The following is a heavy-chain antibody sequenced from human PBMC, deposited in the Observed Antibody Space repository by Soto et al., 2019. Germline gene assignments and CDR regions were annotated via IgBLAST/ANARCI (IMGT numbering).Heavy chain of an antibody. CDR1: GGSISSSNW. CDR2: IYHSGST. J-gene: IGHJ6*02. CDR3: ARVGLIAAAGTSNYYGMDV. Sequence: SETLSLTCAVSGGSISSSNWWSWVRQPPGKGLEWIGEIYHSGSTNYNPSLKSRVTISVDKSKNQFSLKLSSVTAADTAVYYCARVGLIAAAGTSNYYGMDVWGQGTTVTVS. V-gene: IGHV4-4*02. D-gene: IGHD6-13*01.